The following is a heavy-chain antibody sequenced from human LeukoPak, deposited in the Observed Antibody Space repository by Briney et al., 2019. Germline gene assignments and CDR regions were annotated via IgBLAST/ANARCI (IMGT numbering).Heavy chain of an antibody. D-gene: IGHD3-22*01. V-gene: IGHV4-59*08. Sequence: PSETLSLTCTVSGGSISSYYWSWIRQPPGKGLEWIGYIYYGVSTNYNPSLKSRFTISVDTSKNQFSLKLSSVTAADTAVYYCARQYYYDSHTFDYWGQGTLVTVSS. CDR3: ARQYYYDSHTFDY. J-gene: IGHJ4*02. CDR2: IYYGVST. CDR1: GGSISSYY.